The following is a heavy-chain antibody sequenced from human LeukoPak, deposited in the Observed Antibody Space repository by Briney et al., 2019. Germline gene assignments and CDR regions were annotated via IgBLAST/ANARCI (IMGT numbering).Heavy chain of an antibody. V-gene: IGHV3-7*01. CDR1: GFTFNSYW. D-gene: IGHD3-3*01. J-gene: IGHJ4*02. CDR3: ARDFQYYDFWSGYPPYFDY. Sequence: GGSLRLSCAASGFTFNSYWMSWVRQAPGKGLEWVANIKQDGSEKYYVDSVKGRFTISRDNAKTSVYLQMNSLRAEDTAVYYCARDFQYYDFWSGYPPYFDYWGQGALVTVSS. CDR2: IKQDGSEK.